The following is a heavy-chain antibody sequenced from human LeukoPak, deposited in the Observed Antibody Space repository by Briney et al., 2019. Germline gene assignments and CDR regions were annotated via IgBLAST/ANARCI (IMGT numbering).Heavy chain of an antibody. CDR3: AKDLTGYYDSSGYSYFQH. Sequence: GRSLGLSCAASGFTFDDYAMHWVRQAPGKGLEWVSGISWNSGSIGYADSVKGRFTISRDNAKNSLYLQMNSLRAEDTALYYCAKDLTGYYDSSGYSYFQHWGQGTLVTVSS. J-gene: IGHJ1*01. CDR2: ISWNSGSI. D-gene: IGHD3-22*01. V-gene: IGHV3-9*01. CDR1: GFTFDDYA.